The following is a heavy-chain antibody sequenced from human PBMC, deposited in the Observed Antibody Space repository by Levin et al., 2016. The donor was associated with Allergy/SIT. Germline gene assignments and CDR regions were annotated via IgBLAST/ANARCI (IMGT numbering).Heavy chain of an antibody. D-gene: IGHD6-6*01. J-gene: IGHJ5*02. Sequence: ASVKVSCKASGYTFTGYYMHWVRQAPGQGLEWMGWINPNSGGTNYAQKFQGWVTMTRDTSISTAYMELSRLRSDDTAVYYCARVGIAARRQRNADGWFDPWGQGTLVTVSS. CDR3: ARVGIAARRQRNADGWFDP. CDR2: INPNSGGT. V-gene: IGHV1-2*04. CDR1: GYTFTGYY.